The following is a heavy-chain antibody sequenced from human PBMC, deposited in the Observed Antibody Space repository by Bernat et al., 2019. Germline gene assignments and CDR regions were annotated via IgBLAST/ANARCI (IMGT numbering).Heavy chain of an antibody. V-gene: IGHV1-69*01. Sequence: QVQLVQSGAEVKKPGSSVKVSCKASGGTFSSYAISWVRQAPGQGLEWMGGIIPIFGTANYAQKFQGRVTITAAESTSTAYMALSSLRSEDTAVYYCARGSFIRDYYDSSGRSDAFDIWGQGTMVTVSS. J-gene: IGHJ3*02. CDR3: ARGSFIRDYYDSSGRSDAFDI. D-gene: IGHD3-22*01. CDR1: GGTFSSYA. CDR2: IIPIFGTA.